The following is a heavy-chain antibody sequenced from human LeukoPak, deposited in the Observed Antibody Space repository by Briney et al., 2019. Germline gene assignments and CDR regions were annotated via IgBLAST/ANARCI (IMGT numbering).Heavy chain of an antibody. V-gene: IGHV3-7*01. Sequence: GGSLRLSCVASGFTFSSYWMSWVRQAPGKGLECVADIKQDGSEKYYVDSVKGRFTISRDNAKNSLYLQMNSLRAEDTAAYYCARDLSGVTGYTYGRGIDYWGQGTLVTVSS. D-gene: IGHD5-18*01. CDR2: IKQDGSEK. CDR3: ARDLSGVTGYTYGRGIDY. CDR1: GFTFSSYW. J-gene: IGHJ4*02.